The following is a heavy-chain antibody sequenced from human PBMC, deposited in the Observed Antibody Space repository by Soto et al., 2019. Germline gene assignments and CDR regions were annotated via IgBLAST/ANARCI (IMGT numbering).Heavy chain of an antibody. D-gene: IGHD6-6*01. Sequence: VQLVESGGGVVQPGRSLRLSCAASGFTFSSYGMHWVRQAPGKGLEWVAVIWYDGSNKYYADSVKGRFTISRDNSKNTLYLQMNSLRAEDTAVYYCARDRGRRNVGRREDPLVRSSSWFDPWGQGTLVTVSS. CDR2: IWYDGSNK. J-gene: IGHJ5*02. CDR3: ARDRGRRNVGRREDPLVRSSSWFDP. V-gene: IGHV3-33*01. CDR1: GFTFSSYG.